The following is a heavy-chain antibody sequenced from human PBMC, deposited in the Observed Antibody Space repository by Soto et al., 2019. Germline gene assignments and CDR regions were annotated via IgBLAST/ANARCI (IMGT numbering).Heavy chain of an antibody. CDR1: GGSISSYY. J-gene: IGHJ3*02. D-gene: IGHD3-16*02. CDR3: ARGPPEYDYVWGSYRTDAFDI. Sequence: PSETLSLTCTVSGGSISSYYWSWIRQPPGKGLEWIGYIYYSGSTNYNPSLMSRVTISVDTSKNQFSLKLSSVTAADTAVYYCARGPPEYDYVWGSYRTDAFDIWGQGTTVTVSS. V-gene: IGHV4-59*01. CDR2: IYYSGST.